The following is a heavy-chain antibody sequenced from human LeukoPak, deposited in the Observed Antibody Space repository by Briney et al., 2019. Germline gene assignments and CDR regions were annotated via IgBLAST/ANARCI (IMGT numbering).Heavy chain of an antibody. J-gene: IGHJ1*01. V-gene: IGHV3-21*01. D-gene: IGHD4-23*01. Sequence: SVKGRFTISRDNAKNSLSLHMNSLRAEDTAVYYCARGSNYGGSSGSYFQHWGQGTLVTVSS. CDR3: ARGSNYGGSSGSYFQH.